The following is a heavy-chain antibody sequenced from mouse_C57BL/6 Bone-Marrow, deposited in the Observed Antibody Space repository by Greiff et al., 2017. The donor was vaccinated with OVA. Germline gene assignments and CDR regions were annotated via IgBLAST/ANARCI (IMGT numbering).Heavy chain of an antibody. J-gene: IGHJ1*03. D-gene: IGHD1-1*01. CDR1: GYSFTSYY. V-gene: IGHV1-66*01. CDR2: IYPGSGNT. CDR3: AREPYYYGSSPYWYFDV. Sequence: VKLMESGPELVKPGASVKISCKASGYSFTSYYIHWVKQRPGQGLEWIGWIYPGSGNTKYNEKFKGKATLTADTSSSTAYMQLSSLTSEDSAVYYCAREPYYYGSSPYWYFDVWGTGTTVTVSS.